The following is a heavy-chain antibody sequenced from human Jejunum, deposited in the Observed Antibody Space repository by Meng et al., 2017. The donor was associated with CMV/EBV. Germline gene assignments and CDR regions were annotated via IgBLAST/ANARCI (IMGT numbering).Heavy chain of an antibody. Sequence: TFSSYPMHWVRQTQGKGLEWVAIISYDGSNNYFADSVKGRFTISRDNSQKTLYLQMNSLRSEDTAVYYCARSYDFWSGSLDGAFDVWGQGTMVTVSS. D-gene: IGHD3-3*01. CDR3: ARSYDFWSGSLDGAFDV. J-gene: IGHJ3*01. CDR2: ISYDGSNN. V-gene: IGHV3-30-3*01. CDR1: TFSSYP.